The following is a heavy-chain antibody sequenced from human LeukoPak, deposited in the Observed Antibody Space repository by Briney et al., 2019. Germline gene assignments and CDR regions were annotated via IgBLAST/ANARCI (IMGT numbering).Heavy chain of an antibody. D-gene: IGHD3-10*01. CDR2: ISGSGGST. CDR1: GFTFSNYA. V-gene: IGHV3-23*01. J-gene: IGHJ6*04. Sequence: GGSLRLSCAASGFTFSNYAMSWVRQAPGKGLEWVSVISGSGGSTYYADSVKGRFTTSRDNSKNTLDLQMNSLSVEDTAVYYCVGVETITMVRGASGDVWGKGTTVTVSS. CDR3: VGVETITMVRGASGDV.